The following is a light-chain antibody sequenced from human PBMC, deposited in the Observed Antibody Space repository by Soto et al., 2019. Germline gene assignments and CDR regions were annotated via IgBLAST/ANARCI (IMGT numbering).Light chain of an antibody. CDR3: QQYDSTVWT. V-gene: IGKV3-20*01. CDR1: QTGDSRY. J-gene: IGKJ1*01. Sequence: EIVLTQSPGTLSLSPGETATLSCRASQTGDSRYLAWYQQKRGQAPRLLIYAASSRATGVPDRFSGGGSGPDFTLTIRRLEPEDFAVYYCQQYDSTVWTFGQGTKVDI. CDR2: AAS.